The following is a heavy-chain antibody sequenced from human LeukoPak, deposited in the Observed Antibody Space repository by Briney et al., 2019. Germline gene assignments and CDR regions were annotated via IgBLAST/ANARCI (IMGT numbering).Heavy chain of an antibody. Sequence: GGSLRLSCAASGFIFSTYTMSWVRQAPGKGLEWVSSITTSGVYIYYADSVKGRFTISRDNTKNSLYLQMNSLRAEDTAVYYCARMGLEELLIDYFDYWGQGALVTVSS. J-gene: IGHJ4*02. V-gene: IGHV3-21*01. CDR3: ARMGLEELLIDYFDY. CDR1: GFIFSTYT. D-gene: IGHD3-10*01. CDR2: ITTSGVYI.